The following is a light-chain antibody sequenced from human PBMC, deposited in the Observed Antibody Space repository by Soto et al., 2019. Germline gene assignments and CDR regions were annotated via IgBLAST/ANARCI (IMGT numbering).Light chain of an antibody. Sequence: QSVLTQPPSASGTPGQRVTISCSGSIFNIGRNSVYWYQHLPGTAPKLLIYGNTNRPSGVPDRISGSQSGTSASLAITGLQAEDEADYYCQTADTSLSVVFGGGTKVTVL. CDR1: IFNIGRNS. CDR3: QTADTSLSVV. J-gene: IGLJ2*01. CDR2: GNT. V-gene: IGLV1-44*01.